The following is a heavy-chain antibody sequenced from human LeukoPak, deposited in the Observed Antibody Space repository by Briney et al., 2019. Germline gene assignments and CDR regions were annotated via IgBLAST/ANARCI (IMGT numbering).Heavy chain of an antibody. D-gene: IGHD5-18*01. J-gene: IGHJ6*02. CDR3: ARVRDTAMALYYYGIDV. CDR1: GGTFSSYA. V-gene: IGHV1-69*13. CDR2: IIPIFGTA. Sequence: SVKVSCKASGGTFSSYAISWVRQAPGQGLEWMGGIIPIFGTANYAQKFQGRATITADESTSTAYMELSSLRSEDTAVYYCARVRDTAMALYYYGIDVWGQGTTVTVSS.